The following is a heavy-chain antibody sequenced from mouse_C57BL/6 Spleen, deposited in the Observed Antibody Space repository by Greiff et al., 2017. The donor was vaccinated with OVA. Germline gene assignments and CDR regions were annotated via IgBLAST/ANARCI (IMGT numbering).Heavy chain of an antibody. CDR1: GFSLTSYA. V-gene: IGHV2-9-1*01. CDR2: IWTGGGT. J-gene: IGHJ1*03. Sequence: VMLVESGPGLVAPSQSLSIPCTVSGFSLTSYAISWVRQPPGKGLEWLGVIWTGGGTNYNSALKSRLSISKDNSKSQVFLKMNSLQTDDTARYYCARNDYGSSWYFDVWGTGTTVTVSS. CDR3: ARNDYGSSWYFDV. D-gene: IGHD1-1*01.